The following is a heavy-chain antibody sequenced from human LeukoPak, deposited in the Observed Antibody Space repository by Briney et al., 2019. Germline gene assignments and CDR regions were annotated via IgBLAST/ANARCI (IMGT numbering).Heavy chain of an antibody. CDR1: RFSLRTSGVG. Sequence: SGPKLSNTTQTLTLTCTFTRFSLRTSGVGVGWIRQPLGKALEWLALIFWNDDKRYNPSLKSSLTITKDTSKNQVVLTMTNMDPVDTATYYCARRPLAAMVRFDYWGQGTLHTVP. V-gene: IGHV2-5*01. J-gene: IGHJ4*02. D-gene: IGHD5-18*01. CDR2: IFWNDDK. CDR3: ARRPLAAMVRFDY.